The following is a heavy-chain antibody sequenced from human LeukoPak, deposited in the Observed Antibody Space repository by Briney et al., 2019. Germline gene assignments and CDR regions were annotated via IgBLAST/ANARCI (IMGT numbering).Heavy chain of an antibody. D-gene: IGHD4-23*01. J-gene: IGHJ4*02. V-gene: IGHV1-3*01. CDR3: ATSTVVTAYFDY. CDR1: GYTFTSYA. CDR2: INAGNGNT. Sequence: GASVKVSCKASGYTFTSYAMHWVRQAPGQRLEWMGWINAGNGNTKYSQKFQGRVTMTEDTSTDTAYMELSSLRSEDTAVYYCATSTVVTAYFDYWGQGTLVTVSS.